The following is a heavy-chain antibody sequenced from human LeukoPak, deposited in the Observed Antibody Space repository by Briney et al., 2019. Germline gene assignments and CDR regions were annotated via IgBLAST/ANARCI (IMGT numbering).Heavy chain of an antibody. CDR2: ISAYNGNT. CDR1: GYTFISYG. CDR3: ARGGLLYYYDSSGYYYNY. D-gene: IGHD3-22*01. J-gene: IGHJ4*02. V-gene: IGHV1-18*04. Sequence: RASVKVSCKASGYTFISYGIRWVRQAPGQGLEWMGWISAYNGNTNYAQKLQGRVTMTTDTSTSTAYMELRRLRSDDTAVYYCARGGLLYYYDSSGYYYNYWGQGTLVTVSS.